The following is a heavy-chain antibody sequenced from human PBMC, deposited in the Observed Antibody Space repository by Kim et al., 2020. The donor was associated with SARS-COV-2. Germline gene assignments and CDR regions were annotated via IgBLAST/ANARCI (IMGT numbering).Heavy chain of an antibody. Sequence: ASVKVSCKASGYTFTSYAMHWVRQAPGQRLEWMGWINAGNGNTKYSQKFQGRVTITRDTSASTAYMELSSLRSEDTAVYYCARLRDIYNGPTQKYYYYGMDVWGQGTTVTVSS. CDR2: INAGNGNT. J-gene: IGHJ6*02. V-gene: IGHV1-3*01. D-gene: IGHD1-1*01. CDR3: ARLRDIYNGPTQKYYYYGMDV. CDR1: GYTFTSYA.